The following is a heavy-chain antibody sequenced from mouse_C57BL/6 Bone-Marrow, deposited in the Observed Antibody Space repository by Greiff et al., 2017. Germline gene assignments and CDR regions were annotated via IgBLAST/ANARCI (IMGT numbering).Heavy chain of an antibody. CDR2: IDPSDSYT. CDR3: ARGANWDFDY. D-gene: IGHD4-1*01. V-gene: IGHV1-59*01. J-gene: IGHJ2*01. Sequence: QVQLQQPGAELVRPGTSVKLSCKASGYTFTSYWMHWVKQRPGQGLEWIGVIDPSDSYTNSNQKFKGKATLTVDASSRTAYMQSSILTSEDAAVYYCARGANWDFDYWGQGTTLTVSA. CDR1: GYTFTSYW.